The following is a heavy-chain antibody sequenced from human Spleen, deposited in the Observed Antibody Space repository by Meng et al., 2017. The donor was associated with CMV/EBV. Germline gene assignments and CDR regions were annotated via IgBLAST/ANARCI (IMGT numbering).Heavy chain of an antibody. V-gene: IGHV3-30*02. Sequence: GGSLRLSCAASGFSFNDFDMHWVRQVSGEGLVWVAFIRNDGTTKIYADSVRGRFTISRDNSGSTLYLHMSNWRDDDTALYHCAKVQNKASRRITILAVLPEPFDSWGRGTLVTISS. D-gene: IGHD2/OR15-2a*01. CDR2: IRNDGTTK. CDR3: AKVQNKASRRITILAVLPEPFDS. J-gene: IGHJ4*02. CDR1: GFSFNDFD.